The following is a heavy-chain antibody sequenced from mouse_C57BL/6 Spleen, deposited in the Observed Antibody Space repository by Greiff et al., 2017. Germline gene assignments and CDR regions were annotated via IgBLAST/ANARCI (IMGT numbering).Heavy chain of an antibody. CDR2: ISPSGST. D-gene: IGHD2-3*01. V-gene: IGHV3-4*01. J-gene: IGHJ2*01. CDR3: ASSGYEYYFDY. CDR1: GYSITNGNPW. Sequence: EVQLQESGPALVKPSQTVSLTCTVTGYSITNGNPWWTWLRQVSGSKLEWIGYISPSGSTDSHPSLNSRISITRDTSKNPLLLQLNSVTTEDISTCYCASSGYEYYFDYWGQGTTRIVSS.